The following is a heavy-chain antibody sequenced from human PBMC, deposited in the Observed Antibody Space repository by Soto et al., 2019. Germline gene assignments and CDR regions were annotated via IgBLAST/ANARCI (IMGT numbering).Heavy chain of an antibody. Sequence: QVQLVQSGAEVKKPGASVQVSCKASGLAFPIDDIIWVRQTLGQGLEFMGWMNPSGSNTGYAQKFQGRATFTWNTPTSTTYTDLSGLRSEDTAVYYCASYRTKGPVAFDGWGQGTMVTVSS. V-gene: IGHV1-8*01. CDR2: MNPSGSNT. J-gene: IGHJ3*01. CDR1: GLAFPIDD. D-gene: IGHD3-16*02. CDR3: ASYRTKGPVAFDG.